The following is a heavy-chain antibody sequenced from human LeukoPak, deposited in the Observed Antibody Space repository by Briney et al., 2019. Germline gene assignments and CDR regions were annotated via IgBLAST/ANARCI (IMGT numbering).Heavy chain of an antibody. V-gene: IGHV4-4*09. CDR1: GRSISSYY. CDR2: IYTSGST. CDR3: ARLIAARPSYYYYYMYV. J-gene: IGHJ6*03. Sequence: SETLSLTCTVSGRSISSYYWSWIRQPPGKGLEWIGYIYTSGSTNYNPSLKSRVTISVDTSKNQFSLKLSSVTAADTAVYYCARLIAARPSYYYYYMYVWGKGTTVTVSS. D-gene: IGHD6-6*01.